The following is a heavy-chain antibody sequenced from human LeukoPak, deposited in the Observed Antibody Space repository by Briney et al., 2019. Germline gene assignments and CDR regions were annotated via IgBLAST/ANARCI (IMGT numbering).Heavy chain of an antibody. CDR2: IWYDGSNK. CDR1: GFPFSSYG. CDR3: ASTSAAGTADLDY. Sequence: GGSLRLSCAASGFPFSSYGMHWVRQAPGKGLEWVAVIWYDGSNKYYADSVKGRFTISRDNSKNTLYLQMNSLRAEDTAVYYCASTSAAGTADLDYWGQGTLVTVSS. J-gene: IGHJ4*02. D-gene: IGHD6-13*01. V-gene: IGHV3-33*01.